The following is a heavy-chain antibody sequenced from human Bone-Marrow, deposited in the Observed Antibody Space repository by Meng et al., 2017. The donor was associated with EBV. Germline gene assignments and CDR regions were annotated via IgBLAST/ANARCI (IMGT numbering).Heavy chain of an antibody. CDR3: ASLPDYGGNSGDY. CDR1: GGSSSCSNW. J-gene: IGHJ4*02. D-gene: IGHD4-23*01. V-gene: IGHV4-4*02. CDR2: IYHSGST. Sequence: AEPREVGPGLVMSSGSLSLRGAVSGGSSSCSNWWGWVRQPPGKGLEWIGEIYHSGSTNYNPSLKSRVTISVDKSKNQFSLKLSSVTAADTAVYYCASLPDYGGNSGDYWGQGTLVTVSS.